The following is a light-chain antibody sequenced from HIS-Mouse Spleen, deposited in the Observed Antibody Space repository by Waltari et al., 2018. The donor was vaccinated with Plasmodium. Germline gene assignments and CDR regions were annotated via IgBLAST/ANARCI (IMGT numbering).Light chain of an antibody. J-gene: IGKJ4*01. Sequence: EMLLTHSPATLSLSPGERATLPCRASQSVSSYLAWYQQKPGQAPRLLIYDASNRATGIPARFSGSGSGTDFTLTISSLEPEDFAVYYCQQRSNWPRVLTFGGGTKVEIK. V-gene: IGKV3-11*01. CDR2: DAS. CDR3: QQRSNWPRVLT. CDR1: QSVSSY.